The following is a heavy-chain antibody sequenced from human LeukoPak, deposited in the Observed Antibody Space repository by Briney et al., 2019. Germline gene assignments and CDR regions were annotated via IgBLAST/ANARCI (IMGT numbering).Heavy chain of an antibody. CDR3: ATVPVAGNWRYFDY. V-gene: IGHV3-30-3*01. Sequence: GGSLRLSCAASGFTFSSYAMHWVRQAPGKGLEWVAVISYDGSNKYYADFVKGRFTISRDNSKNTLYLQMNSLRAEDTAVYYCATVPVAGNWRYFDYWGQGTLVTVSS. J-gene: IGHJ4*02. CDR2: ISYDGSNK. D-gene: IGHD6-19*01. CDR1: GFTFSSYA.